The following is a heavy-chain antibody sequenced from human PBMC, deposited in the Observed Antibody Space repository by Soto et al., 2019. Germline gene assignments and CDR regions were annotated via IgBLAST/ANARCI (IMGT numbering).Heavy chain of an antibody. CDR3: ARDLGWLTTQAPAFDI. D-gene: IGHD3-9*01. CDR1: GFTVSSNY. Sequence: EVQLVESGGGLVQPGGSLRLSCAASGFTVSSNYMSWVRQAPGKGLEWVSVIYSGGSTYYADSVKGRFTISSDNSKNTLYLQMNSLRAENTPVYYCARDLGWLTTQAPAFDILGQGTMVTASS. CDR2: IYSGGST. J-gene: IGHJ3*02. V-gene: IGHV3-66*01.